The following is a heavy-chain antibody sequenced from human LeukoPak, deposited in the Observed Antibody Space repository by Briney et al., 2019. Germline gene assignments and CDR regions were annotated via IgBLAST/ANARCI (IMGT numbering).Heavy chain of an antibody. V-gene: IGHV4-34*01. CDR1: GGSFSGYY. D-gene: IGHD3-22*01. J-gene: IGHJ4*02. CDR3: ARRLIRRRTYYYDSSGYPCEQ. CDR2: INHSGST. Sequence: SETLSLTCAVYGGSFSGYYWSWIRQPPGKGLEWIGEINHSGSTNYNPSLKSRVTISVDTSKNQFSLKLSSVTAADPAVYCCARRLIRRRTYYYDSSGYPCEQGGQETLDSVS.